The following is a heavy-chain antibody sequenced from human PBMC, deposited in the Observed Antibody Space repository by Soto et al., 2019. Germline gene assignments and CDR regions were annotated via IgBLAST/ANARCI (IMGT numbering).Heavy chain of an antibody. V-gene: IGHV1-18*01. CDR3: AIDLAVALIEY. CDR2: ISAYNGNT. Sequence: GTPVKVSCKGSGYTITSNGISWVLQAPGQGLEWMGLISAYNGNTKFAHKLLGRVTMTTDTSTSTAYMVLRSLRSDDTAVYYCAIDLAVALIEYLGQGTLVTVSS. J-gene: IGHJ4*02. CDR1: GYTITSNG. D-gene: IGHD6-19*01.